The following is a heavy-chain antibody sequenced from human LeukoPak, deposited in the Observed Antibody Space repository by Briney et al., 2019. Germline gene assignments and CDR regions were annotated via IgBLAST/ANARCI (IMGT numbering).Heavy chain of an antibody. Sequence: SETLSLTCMVCSGSFSNYFWSWLRQPPGKGVEGIGEIDDGGNTNYKPSLMSGGIVSMEKRKKQFSLVMRSVTAADTSVYYCAIFSRITPGDWGDAFDIWSQGTTVIVSS. CDR2: IDDGGNT. J-gene: IGHJ3*02. V-gene: IGHV4-34*01. D-gene: IGHD2-21*02. CDR1: SGSFSNYF. CDR3: AIFSRITPGDWGDAFDI.